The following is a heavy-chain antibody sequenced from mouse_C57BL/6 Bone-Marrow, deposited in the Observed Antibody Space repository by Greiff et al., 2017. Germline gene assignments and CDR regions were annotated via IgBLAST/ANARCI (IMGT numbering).Heavy chain of an antibody. Sequence: QVQLQQPGAELVRPGSSVKLSCKASGYTFTSYWMHWVKQRPIQGLEWIGNIDPSDSETHYNQKFKDKATLTVDKSSSTAYMQLSSLTSEDSAVYYCARDYGSSLSWYFDVWGTGTTVTVSS. D-gene: IGHD1-1*01. J-gene: IGHJ1*03. CDR3: ARDYGSSLSWYFDV. CDR1: GYTFTSYW. CDR2: IDPSDSET. V-gene: IGHV1-52*01.